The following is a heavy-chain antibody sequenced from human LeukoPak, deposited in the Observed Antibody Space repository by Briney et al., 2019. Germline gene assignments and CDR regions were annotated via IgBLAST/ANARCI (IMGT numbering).Heavy chain of an antibody. CDR3: ARALLWFGEPSHIDY. CDR2: ITAYNDNT. J-gene: IGHJ4*02. V-gene: IGHV1-18*01. Sequence: ASVKVSCKSSGYTVTSYGIRWVRQAPGQGLEWMGWITAYNDNTNYAQKLQGRVTMTTDTSTSTAYMELRSLRSDDTAVYYCARALLWFGEPSHIDYWGQGTLVTASS. D-gene: IGHD3-10*01. CDR1: GYTVTSYG.